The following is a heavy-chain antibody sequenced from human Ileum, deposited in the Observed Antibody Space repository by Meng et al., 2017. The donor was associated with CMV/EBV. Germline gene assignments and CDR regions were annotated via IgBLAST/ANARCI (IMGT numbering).Heavy chain of an antibody. CDR1: SASISPYY. J-gene: IGHJ4*02. Sequence: QAALRESGPDLVKPSETLSLTCTVSSASISPYYWNWIRQPAGKGLEWIGRIYTGGPTDYNPSLKSRVTMSVDTSKNQFFLNLSSVTAADTAVYYCARGQTVRGFEYWGLGILVTVSS. CDR2: IYTGGPT. V-gene: IGHV4-4*07. CDR3: ARGQTVRGFEY. D-gene: IGHD3-10*01.